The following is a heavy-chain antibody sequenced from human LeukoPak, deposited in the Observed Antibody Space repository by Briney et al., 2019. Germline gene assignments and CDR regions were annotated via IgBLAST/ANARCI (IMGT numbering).Heavy chain of an antibody. D-gene: IGHD2-21*01. V-gene: IGHV3-15*01. CDR1: GFIFNKAW. Sequence: GGSLRLSCAASGFIFNKAWVNWVRQAPGKGPEWVGRIKSNNDGGTTDYASPVEGRFIISRDDSKNTIYLQMNRLIIDDTAIYYCTPVMVEDRGFWGQGTLVTVSS. J-gene: IGHJ4*02. CDR3: TPVMVEDRGF. CDR2: IKSNNDGGTT.